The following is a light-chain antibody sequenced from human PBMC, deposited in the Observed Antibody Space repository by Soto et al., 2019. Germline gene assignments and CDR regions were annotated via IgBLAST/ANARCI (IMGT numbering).Light chain of an antibody. J-gene: IGKJ4*01. V-gene: IGKV3-15*01. CDR3: QQYDAWPLT. Sequence: EIVMTQSPANLSVSPGERATLSCRASQSMGSNLAWYQQKRGQAPRLLIYGASTRATGIPARFSGSGSGTEFSLTITSLQSEDFAVYYCQQYDAWPLTFGGGTKVDIK. CDR1: QSMGSN. CDR2: GAS.